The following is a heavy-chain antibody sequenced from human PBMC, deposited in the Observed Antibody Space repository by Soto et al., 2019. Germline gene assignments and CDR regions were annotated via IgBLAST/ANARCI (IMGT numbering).Heavy chain of an antibody. Sequence: EVQLLESGGGLVQPGGSLRLSCAASGFTFSSYAMSWVRQAPGKGLEWVSAISGSGGSTYYADSVKGRFTISRDKSKNALDLQRTSQRAEDTARYDGAKVLEWGSLGIEADYYYGMDVWGQGTTVTVSS. CDR3: AKVLEWGSLGIEADYYYGMDV. J-gene: IGHJ6*02. V-gene: IGHV3-23*01. D-gene: IGHD3-3*01. CDR1: GFTFSSYA. CDR2: ISGSGGST.